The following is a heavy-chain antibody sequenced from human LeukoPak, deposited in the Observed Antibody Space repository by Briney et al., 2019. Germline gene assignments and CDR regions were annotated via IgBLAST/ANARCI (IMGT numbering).Heavy chain of an antibody. V-gene: IGHV1-18*01. J-gene: IGHJ4*02. D-gene: IGHD3-16*01. CDR1: GYTFTSYD. CDR2: ISGYNGNT. Sequence: ASVKVSCKASGYTFTSYDIIWVRQAPGQGLEWMGWISGYNGNTNYAQKFRGRVTITADKSTRTAYMELSSLRSEDTAVYYCARDNDSRDPPHFDYWGQGTLVTVSS. CDR3: ARDNDSRDPPHFDY.